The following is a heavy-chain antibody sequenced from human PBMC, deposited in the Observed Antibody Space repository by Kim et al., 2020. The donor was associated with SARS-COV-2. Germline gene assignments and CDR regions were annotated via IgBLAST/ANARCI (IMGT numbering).Heavy chain of an antibody. CDR3: ARERFGGSFDY. D-gene: IGHD3-10*01. CDR1: GFTFSDYA. CDR2: INAGSGNT. V-gene: IGHV1-3*01. J-gene: IGHJ4*02. Sequence: ASVKVSCKASGFTFSDYAMYWVRQAPGQRLEWMGWINAGSGNTRYSQKFQGRVTITWDTSASTAYMDLTSLRFEDTAVYYCARERFGGSFDYWSQGSLVT.